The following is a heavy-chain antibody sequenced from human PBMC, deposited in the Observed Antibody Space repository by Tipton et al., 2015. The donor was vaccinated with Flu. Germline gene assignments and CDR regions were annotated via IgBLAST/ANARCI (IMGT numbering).Heavy chain of an antibody. D-gene: IGHD3-10*01. J-gene: IGHJ5*02. Sequence: TLSLTCTVSGGSISSGSYYWSWIRQPAGKGLEWIGRINNSGSTNYKPSLKSRVTISVDTSKNQFSLKLSSVTAADTAVYYCARDLFGEKDWFDPWGHGTLVTVSS. CDR2: INNSGST. V-gene: IGHV4-61*02. CDR3: ARDLFGEKDWFDP. CDR1: GGSISSGSYY.